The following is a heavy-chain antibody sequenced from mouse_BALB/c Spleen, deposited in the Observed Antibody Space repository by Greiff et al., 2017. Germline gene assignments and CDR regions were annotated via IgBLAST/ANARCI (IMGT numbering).Heavy chain of an antibody. V-gene: IGHV14-3*02. CDR3: ARGSSYDY. Sequence: EVQLQQSGAELVKPGASVKLSCTASGFNFKDTYMHWVKQRPEQGLEWIGRFDPANGNTKYDPKFQGKATITADTSSNTAYLQLSSLTSEDPAGYYGARGSSYDYWGQGTTLTVSA. CDR2: FDPANGNT. D-gene: IGHD1-1*01. CDR1: GFNFKDTY. J-gene: IGHJ2*01.